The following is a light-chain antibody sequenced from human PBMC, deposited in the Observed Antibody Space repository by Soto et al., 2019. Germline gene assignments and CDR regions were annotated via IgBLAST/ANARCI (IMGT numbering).Light chain of an antibody. Sequence: QSALTQPPTVSGAPGQSVTISCTESSSNIGEGYYVHWAQKLPGPAPNRLIYGSSTRPWGVPDRFSGSKSGTSASLAMTGLPAGDEADFYCQCYDSSLSEVFGRGTKVTVL. CDR2: GSS. CDR1: SSNIGEGYY. CDR3: QCYDSSLSEV. V-gene: IGLV1-40*01. J-gene: IGLJ1*01.